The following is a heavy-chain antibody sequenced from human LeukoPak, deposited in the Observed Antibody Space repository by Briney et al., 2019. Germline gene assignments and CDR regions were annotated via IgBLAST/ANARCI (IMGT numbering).Heavy chain of an antibody. V-gene: IGHV3-66*01. Sequence: PGGSLRLSCAASGFTVSNNYMTWVRQAPGKGLEWVSVIYSRGSPYYADSVKGRFTLSRDNSKNTLYLQMNSLTAEDTAVYYCARVARTLNAFDIWGQGTMVTVSS. D-gene: IGHD3-3*02. J-gene: IGHJ3*02. CDR2: IYSRGSP. CDR1: GFTVSNNY. CDR3: ARVARTLNAFDI.